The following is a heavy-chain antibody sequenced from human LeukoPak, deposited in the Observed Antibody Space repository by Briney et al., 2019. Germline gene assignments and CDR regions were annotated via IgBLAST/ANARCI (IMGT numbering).Heavy chain of an antibody. CDR1: GGTFSSYA. V-gene: IGHV1-69*13. CDR2: IIPIFGAA. CDR3: ARETLYCSSTSCYPLGEMDV. J-gene: IGHJ6*02. D-gene: IGHD2-2*01. Sequence: SVKVSCKASGGTFSSYAISWVRQAPGQGLEWMGGIIPIFGAANYAQKFQGRVTITADESTSTAYMELSSLRSEDTAVYYCARETLYCSSTSCYPLGEMDVWGQGTTVTVSS.